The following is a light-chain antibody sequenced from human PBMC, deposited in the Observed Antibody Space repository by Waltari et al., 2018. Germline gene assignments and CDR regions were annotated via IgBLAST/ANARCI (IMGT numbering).Light chain of an antibody. V-gene: IGLV2-23*02. CDR2: EVN. J-gene: IGLJ2*01. CDR3: SSYAGSNTYMI. CDR1: SSDVGNYNL. Sequence: QSALTQPASVSGSPGQSITVSCTGTSSDVGNYNLVSWYQKHPGKAPKLMIYEVNKRPSGASNRFAGSKSGNTASLTISGLQAEYEADYYCSSYAGSNTYMIFGGGTKLTVL.